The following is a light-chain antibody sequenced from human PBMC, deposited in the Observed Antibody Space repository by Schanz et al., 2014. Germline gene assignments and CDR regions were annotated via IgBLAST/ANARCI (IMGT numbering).Light chain of an antibody. V-gene: IGLV2-23*02. CDR3: CSYAGSYTLV. J-gene: IGLJ2*01. CDR1: SSDIGSYNL. CDR2: DVN. Sequence: QSALTQPASVSGSPGQSINISCTGTSSDIGSYNLVSWYQQHPGKAPKLMIFDVNQRPSGVPDRFSGSKSGNTASLTISGLQADNEAEYYCCSYAGSYTLVFGGGTKLPS.